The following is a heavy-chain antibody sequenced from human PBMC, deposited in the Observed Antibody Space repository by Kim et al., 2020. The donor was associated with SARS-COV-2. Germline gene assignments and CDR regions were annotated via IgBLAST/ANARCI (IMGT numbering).Heavy chain of an antibody. V-gene: IGHV3-53*01. Sequence: GSKYYADCVKGRFTISRDNSKNTLYLQMNSLRAEDTAVYYCELGYYGMDVWGQGTTVTVSS. CDR2: GSK. J-gene: IGHJ6*02. CDR3: ELGYYGMDV.